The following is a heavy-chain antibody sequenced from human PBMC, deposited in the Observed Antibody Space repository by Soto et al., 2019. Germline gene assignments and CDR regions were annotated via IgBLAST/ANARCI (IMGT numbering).Heavy chain of an antibody. CDR2: ISGSGSST. J-gene: IGHJ4*02. D-gene: IGHD3-10*01. Sequence: GGSLRLSCAASGFTFSSYVMSWVRQAPGKGLEWVSAISGSGSSTYYADSVKGRFTISRDNSKNTLYLQMNSLRAEDTAVYYCARQLWFGELPPSVVDYWGQGTLVTVSS. CDR1: GFTFSSYV. V-gene: IGHV3-23*01. CDR3: ARQLWFGELPPSVVDY.